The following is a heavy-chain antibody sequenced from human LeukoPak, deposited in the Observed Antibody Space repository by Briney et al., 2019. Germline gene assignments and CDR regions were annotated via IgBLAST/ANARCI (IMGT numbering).Heavy chain of an antibody. CDR3: ARVGQPDYYMDV. CDR2: MNPNSGNT. J-gene: IGHJ6*03. CDR1: GDTFTSYD. D-gene: IGHD3-16*01. Sequence: ASVRVSCKASGDTFTSYDVNWVRQATGQGREWMGWMNPNSGNTGYAQKFQGRVTITRNTSISTAYMELSSLRSEDTAVYYCARVGQPDYYMDVWGKGTTVTVSS. V-gene: IGHV1-8*03.